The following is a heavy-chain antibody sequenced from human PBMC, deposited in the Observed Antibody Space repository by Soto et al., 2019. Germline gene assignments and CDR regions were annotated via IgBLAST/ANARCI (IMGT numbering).Heavy chain of an antibody. J-gene: IGHJ6*02. D-gene: IGHD6-13*01. V-gene: IGHV4-34*01. CDR3: ARPGWGIAAAGKINYYGMDV. CDR2: INHSGST. Sequence: SETLSLTCAVYGGSFSGYYWSWIRQPPGKGLEWIGEINHSGSTNYNPSLKSRVTISVDTSKNQFSLKLSSVTAADTAVYYCARPGWGIAAAGKINYYGMDVWGQGTTVTVS. CDR1: GGSFSGYY.